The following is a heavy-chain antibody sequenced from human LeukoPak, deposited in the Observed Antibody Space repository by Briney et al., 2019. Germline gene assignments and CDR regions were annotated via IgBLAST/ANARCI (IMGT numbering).Heavy chain of an antibody. CDR3: ARGTLAHFHYYYMDV. D-gene: IGHD2-21*01. Sequence: ASVKVSCKASGYTFTGYYMHWVRQAPGQGLEWMGWINPNSGGTDYAQNFQGRVTMTRDTSISTAYMELSSLRSDDTAVYYCARGTLAHFHYYYMDVWGKGTTVTISS. CDR2: INPNSGGT. CDR1: GYTFTGYY. J-gene: IGHJ6*03. V-gene: IGHV1-2*02.